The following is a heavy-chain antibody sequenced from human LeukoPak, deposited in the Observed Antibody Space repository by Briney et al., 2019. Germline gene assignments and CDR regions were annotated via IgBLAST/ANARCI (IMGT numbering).Heavy chain of an antibody. Sequence: GESLKISCKGSGYSFTSYWVGWVRQMPGKGLEWMGIMYPGDSDTRYSPSFQGQVTISADKSTSTAYLQWNSLKASDTAIYYCARRDGYNMGAFDIWGQGTMATVSS. D-gene: IGHD5-24*01. V-gene: IGHV5-51*01. CDR2: MYPGDSDT. J-gene: IGHJ3*02. CDR3: ARRDGYNMGAFDI. CDR1: GYSFTSYW.